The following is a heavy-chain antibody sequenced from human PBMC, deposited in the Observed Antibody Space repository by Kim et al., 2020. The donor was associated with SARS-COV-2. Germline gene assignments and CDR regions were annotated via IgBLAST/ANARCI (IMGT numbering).Heavy chain of an antibody. V-gene: IGHV1-58*01. Sequence: AQKFQERVTITRDMSTSTAYMELSSLRSEDTAVYYCAADYYDSSGYRMDVWGQGTTVTVSS. J-gene: IGHJ6*02. D-gene: IGHD3-22*01. CDR3: AADYYDSSGYRMDV.